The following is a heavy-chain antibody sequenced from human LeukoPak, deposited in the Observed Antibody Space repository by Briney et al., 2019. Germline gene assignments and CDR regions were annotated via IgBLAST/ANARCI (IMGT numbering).Heavy chain of an antibody. CDR3: AREQSYYDFWSVPHFDY. CDR2: IYYSGAT. CDR1: GGSISSSSYF. V-gene: IGHV4-39*07. Sequence: SETLSLTCTVSGGSISSSSYFWGWIRQPPGKGLEWIGSIYYSGATSYHPSLKSRVTISVDTSKNQFSLKLSSVTAADTAVYYCAREQSYYDFWSVPHFDYWGQGTLVTVSS. D-gene: IGHD3-3*01. J-gene: IGHJ4*02.